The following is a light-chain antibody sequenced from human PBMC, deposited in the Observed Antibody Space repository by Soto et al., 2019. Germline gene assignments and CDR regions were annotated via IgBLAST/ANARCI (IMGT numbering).Light chain of an antibody. V-gene: IGKV3-11*01. CDR1: QSVSSY. Sequence: EIVLTQSPATLSLSPGERATLSCRASQSVSSYLAWYQQKPGQAPRLLIYDASNRATGIPARFSGSGSGTDFTLTISSLEPEDFAVYYCQQRSNGQPMYTFGQGTKLEIK. CDR2: DAS. CDR3: QQRSNGQPMYT. J-gene: IGKJ2*01.